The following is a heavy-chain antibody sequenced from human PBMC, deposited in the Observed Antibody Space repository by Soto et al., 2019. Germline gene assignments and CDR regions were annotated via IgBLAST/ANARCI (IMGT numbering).Heavy chain of an antibody. CDR3: TRGGDTPKTGH. CDR2: IYNSGST. CDR1: GTSISSSSYY. J-gene: IGHJ4*02. D-gene: IGHD2-21*01. V-gene: IGHV4-61*05. Sequence: SSETLSLTCTVSGTSISSSSYYWGWIRQRPGKGLEWIGYIYNSGSTNYNPSLKGRVTMSVDTSKNQFSLKLTSVNTADTAIYYCTRGGDTPKTGHWGQGTLVTVSS.